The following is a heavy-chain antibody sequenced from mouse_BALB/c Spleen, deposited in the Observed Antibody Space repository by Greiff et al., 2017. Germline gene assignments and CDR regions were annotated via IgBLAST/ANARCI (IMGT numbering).Heavy chain of an antibody. CDR2: INSNGGST. CDR1: GFTFSSYG. CDR3: ASKLGSGPFAY. J-gene: IGHJ3*01. Sequence: EVMLVESGGGLVQPGGSLKLSCAASGFTFSSYGMSWVRQTPAKRLELVATINSNGGSTYYPDSVKGRFTISRDNAKNTLYLQMSSLKSEDTAMYYCASKLGSGPFAYWGQGTLVTVSA. D-gene: IGHD4-1*01. V-gene: IGHV5-6-3*01.